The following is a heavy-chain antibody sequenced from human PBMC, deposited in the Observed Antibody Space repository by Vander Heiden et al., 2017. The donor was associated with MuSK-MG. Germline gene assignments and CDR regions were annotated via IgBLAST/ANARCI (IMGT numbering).Heavy chain of an antibody. CDR3: ARDAAYQFLRYYYMDV. CDR1: GYTFIDYF. V-gene: IGHV1-2*02. J-gene: IGHJ6*03. CDR2: INPNSGVT. Sequence: QVQLVQSGAAVTKPGASVKVFCKASGYTFIDYFIHWVRQAPGPGLECMGWINPNSGVTHYSQRFHGRVTWTRDTPINTADMELSGLKSDNTAVYYCARDAAYQFLRYYYMDVWGEGAAVTVSS. D-gene: IGHD2-15*01.